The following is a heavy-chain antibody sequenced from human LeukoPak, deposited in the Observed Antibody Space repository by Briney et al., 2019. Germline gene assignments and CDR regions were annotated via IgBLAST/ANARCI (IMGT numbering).Heavy chain of an antibody. V-gene: IGHV3-23*01. D-gene: IGHD1-26*01. CDR2: ITTSDGNT. J-gene: IGHJ4*02. CDR1: GFTFSSYT. Sequence: GGSLRLSCAASGFTFSSYTMSWVRQAPGKGLEWVSTITTSDGNTYYADSVKGRFTVSRDNSKNTLFLQMNSLRAEDTAVYYCATYGSFDYWGQGTLVTVSS. CDR3: ATYGSFDY.